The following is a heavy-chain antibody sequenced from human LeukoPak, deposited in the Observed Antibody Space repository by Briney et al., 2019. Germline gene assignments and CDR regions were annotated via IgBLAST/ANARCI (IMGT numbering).Heavy chain of an antibody. CDR3: ARLESGGILYGY. CDR2: SYHSGST. CDR1: GYSISSGYY. D-gene: IGHD2-8*01. Sequence: SETLSLTCAVSGYSISSGYYCGWIRQSPGKGLEWIGRSYHSGSTYYNPSHKSQVTISVDTSNNQFSLKLNSVTAADTAVYYCARLESGGILYGYWGQGTLVTVSS. V-gene: IGHV4-38-2*01. J-gene: IGHJ4*02.